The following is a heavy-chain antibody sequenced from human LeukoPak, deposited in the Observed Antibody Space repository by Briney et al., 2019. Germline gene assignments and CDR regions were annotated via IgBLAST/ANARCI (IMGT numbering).Heavy chain of an antibody. CDR3: ARTDKAYCGGDCYFPEF. D-gene: IGHD2-21*01. J-gene: IGHJ4*02. Sequence: NPGGSLRLSCAASGFTFSDYYMSWIRQAPGKGLEWVSYISSSGSTIYYADSVKGRFTISRDNAKNSLYLQMNSLRAEDTAVYYCARTDKAYCGGDCYFPEFWGQGTLVTVSS. CDR2: ISSSGSTI. CDR1: GFTFSDYY. V-gene: IGHV3-11*04.